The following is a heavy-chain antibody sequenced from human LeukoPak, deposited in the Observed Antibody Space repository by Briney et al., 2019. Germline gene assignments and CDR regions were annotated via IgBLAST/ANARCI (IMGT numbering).Heavy chain of an antibody. CDR1: GGSFISGIYY. Sequence: SETLSLTCNVSGGSFISGIYYWSWIRQPPGKGLEWIGYIYYSGSTNYNPSLKSRVTISVDTSKNQFSLKLSSVTAADTAVYYCARETYYYDSSGIYYYYYYMDVWGKGTTVTVSS. D-gene: IGHD3-22*01. CDR3: ARETYYYDSSGIYYYYYYMDV. J-gene: IGHJ6*03. CDR2: IYYSGST. V-gene: IGHV4-61*01.